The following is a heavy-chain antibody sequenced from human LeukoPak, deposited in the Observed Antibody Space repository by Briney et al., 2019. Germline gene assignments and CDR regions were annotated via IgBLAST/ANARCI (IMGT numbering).Heavy chain of an antibody. CDR3: ARGHGAFDI. V-gene: IGHV4-34*01. CDR1: GGSFSGYY. CDR2: INHSGST. J-gene: IGHJ3*02. Sequence: SENLSLTCAVYGGSFSGYYWSWIRQPPGKGLEWIGEINHSGSTNYNPSLKSRVTISVGTSKNQFSLKLSSVTAADTAVYYCARGHGAFDIWGQGTMVIVSS.